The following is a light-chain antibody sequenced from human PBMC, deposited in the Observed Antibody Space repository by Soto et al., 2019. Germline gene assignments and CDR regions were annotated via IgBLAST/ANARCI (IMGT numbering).Light chain of an antibody. Sequence: DIQMTQSPSSLSASVGDRVTITYRASQSISSYLNWYQQKPGKAPKLLIYAASSLQSGVPSRFSGGGSGTDFTLTISSLQPEDFATYYCQQSYSTPPTFGQGTKVEIK. CDR2: AAS. CDR1: QSISSY. CDR3: QQSYSTPPT. V-gene: IGKV1-39*01. J-gene: IGKJ1*01.